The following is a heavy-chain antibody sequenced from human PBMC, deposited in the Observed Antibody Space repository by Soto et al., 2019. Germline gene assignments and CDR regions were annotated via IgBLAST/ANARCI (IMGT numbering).Heavy chain of an antibody. V-gene: IGHV3-30*18. D-gene: IGHD3-10*01. J-gene: IGHJ4*02. CDR1: GFIFSSYG. CDR2: ISYDGSNE. CDR3: AKPEEVVRGFDF. Sequence: PGGSLRLSCAASGFIFSSYGIHWVRQAPGKGLEWVAVISYDGSNEYYADSVKGRFTISRDNSRNTLFLQMNSLRVDDTAIYHCAKPEEVVRGFDFWGLGTLVTVSS.